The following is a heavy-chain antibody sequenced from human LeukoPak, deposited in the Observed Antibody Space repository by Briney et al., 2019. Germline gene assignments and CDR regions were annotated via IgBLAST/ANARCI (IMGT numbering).Heavy chain of an antibody. CDR3: AKGGTVVMGYFDY. V-gene: IGHV3-30*18. CDR2: ISYDGSNK. CDR1: GFTFSSYG. J-gene: IGHJ4*02. D-gene: IGHD4-23*01. Sequence: GGSLRLSCAASGFTFSSYGMHWVRQAPGKGLEWVAVISYDGSNKYYADSVKGRSTISRDNSKNTLYLQMNSLRAEDTAVYYCAKGGTVVMGYFDYWGQGTLVTVSS.